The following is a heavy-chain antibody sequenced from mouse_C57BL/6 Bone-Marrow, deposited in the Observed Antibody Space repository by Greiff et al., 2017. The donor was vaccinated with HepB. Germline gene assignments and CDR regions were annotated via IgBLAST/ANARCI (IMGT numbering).Heavy chain of an antibody. D-gene: IGHD1-1*01. Sequence: EVQLQQSGAELVRPGDSVKLSCTASGFNIKDDYMHWVKQRPEQGLEWIGWIDPDNGDTEYASKFQGKATIPADTSSKTAYLQLSSLTSEDTAVYYCTTPITTVVATDWYFDVWGTGTTVTVSS. CDR3: TTPITTVVATDWYFDV. CDR1: GFNIKDDY. CDR2: IDPDNGDT. V-gene: IGHV14-4*01. J-gene: IGHJ1*03.